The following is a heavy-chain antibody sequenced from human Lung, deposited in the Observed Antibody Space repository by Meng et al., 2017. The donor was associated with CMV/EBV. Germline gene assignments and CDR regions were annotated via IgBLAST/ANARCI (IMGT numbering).Heavy chain of an antibody. V-gene: IGHV3-21*01. CDR1: GFTFSSYS. D-gene: IGHD2-2*02. CDR3: AIAPYCSSTSCYKRGGYYFDY. CDR2: ISSSSSYI. J-gene: IGHJ4*02. Sequence: SCAASGFTFSSYSMNWVRQAPGKGLEWVSSISSSSSYIYYADSVKGRFTISRDNAKNSLYLQMNSLRAEDTAVYYCAIAPYCSSTSCYKRGGYYFDYWXQGTLVTVSS.